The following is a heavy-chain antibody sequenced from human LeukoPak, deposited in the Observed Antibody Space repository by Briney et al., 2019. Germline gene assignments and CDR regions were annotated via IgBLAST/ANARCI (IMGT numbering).Heavy chain of an antibody. D-gene: IGHD5-24*01. Sequence: PGGSLRLSCAASGFTFSGYGMHWVRQAPGKGLEWVAVIWYDGSNKYYADSVKGRFIISRDNSKNTLYLQMNSLRAEDTAVFYCARGNFRRDGYNFDYWGQGTLVTVSS. V-gene: IGHV3-33*08. CDR1: GFTFSGYG. CDR3: ARGNFRRDGYNFDY. CDR2: IWYDGSNK. J-gene: IGHJ4*02.